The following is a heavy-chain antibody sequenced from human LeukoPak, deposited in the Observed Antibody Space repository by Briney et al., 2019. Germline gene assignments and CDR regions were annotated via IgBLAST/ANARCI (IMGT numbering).Heavy chain of an antibody. J-gene: IGHJ4*02. Sequence: GGSLRLSCAASGFTVSSNYMSWVRQAPGKGLEWVSVIYSGGSTYYADSVKGRFTISRDNSENTLYLQMNSLRAEDTAVYYCAKTFYAEQFDYWGQGTLVTVSS. CDR3: AKTFYAEQFDY. V-gene: IGHV3-66*02. D-gene: IGHD1/OR15-1a*01. CDR1: GFTVSSNY. CDR2: IYSGGST.